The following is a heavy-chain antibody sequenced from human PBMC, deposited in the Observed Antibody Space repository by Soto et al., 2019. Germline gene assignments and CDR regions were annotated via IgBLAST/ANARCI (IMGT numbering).Heavy chain of an antibody. Sequence: SETLSLTCTVSGGSISSGGYYWSWIRQHPGKGLEWIGYIYYSGSTYYNPSLKSRVTISVDTSKNQFSLKLSSVTAADTAVYYCARAQPYYYYYGMDVWGQGTTVTVSS. CDR3: ARAQPYYYYYGMDV. J-gene: IGHJ6*02. CDR2: IYYSGST. V-gene: IGHV4-31*03. CDR1: GGSISSGGYY.